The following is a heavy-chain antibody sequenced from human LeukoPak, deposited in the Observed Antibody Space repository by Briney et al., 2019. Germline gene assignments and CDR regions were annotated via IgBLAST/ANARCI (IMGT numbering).Heavy chain of an antibody. D-gene: IGHD1-26*01. CDR1: GFSFSSSW. CDR2: IKGDGSEK. V-gene: IGHV3-7*01. J-gene: IGHJ4*02. Sequence: GGSLRLSCEGSGFSFSSSWMSWVRQAAGKGREWVANIKGDGSEKYYVDSVKSRFTIYRDNTKNALYLQKNSLRDEDTAVYYCASGSREYWGQGTLVTVSS. CDR3: ASGSREY.